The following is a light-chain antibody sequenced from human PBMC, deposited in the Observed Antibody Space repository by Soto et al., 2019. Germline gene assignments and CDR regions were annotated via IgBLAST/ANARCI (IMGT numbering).Light chain of an antibody. J-gene: IGKJ4*01. V-gene: IGKV2D-29*01. CDR2: EVS. CDR3: MQSAQLPLT. Sequence: DVVMTQTPISLSVTPGQPASISCESSQSLLHTDGKTYLYWYLQKPGQPPQILIYEVSNLFSGVPDRFSGSGSGTYFTLEISRVEAEDVGVYYCMQSAQLPLTFGGGTKVEIK. CDR1: QSLLHTDGKTY.